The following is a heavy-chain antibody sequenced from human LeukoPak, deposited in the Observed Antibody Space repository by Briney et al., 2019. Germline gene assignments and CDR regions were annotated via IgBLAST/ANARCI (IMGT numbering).Heavy chain of an antibody. D-gene: IGHD3-10*01. V-gene: IGHV4-39*07. CDR2: IYTSGST. CDR3: ARGYGSGTNWFDP. CDR1: GGSISSSSYY. Sequence: SETLSLTCTVSGGSISSSSYYWGWIRQTPGKGLEWIASIYTSGSTNYNPSLKSRVTISVDTSKNQFSLKLSSVTAADTAVYYCARGYGSGTNWFDPWGQGTLVTVSS. J-gene: IGHJ5*02.